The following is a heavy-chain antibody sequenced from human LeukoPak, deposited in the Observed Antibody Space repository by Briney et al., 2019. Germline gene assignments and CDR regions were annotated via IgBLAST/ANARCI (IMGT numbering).Heavy chain of an antibody. D-gene: IGHD3-22*01. Sequence: GGSLRLSCAASGFTFSSYAMTWVRQAPGKGLEWISAISGSAYSTSYADSVKGRFTISRDNSKDTLYLQMNSLRPEDTGIYYCARNTSGFKLGDAFDIWGQGTMVTVSS. V-gene: IGHV3-23*01. CDR3: ARNTSGFKLGDAFDI. CDR1: GFTFSSYA. CDR2: ISGSAYST. J-gene: IGHJ3*02.